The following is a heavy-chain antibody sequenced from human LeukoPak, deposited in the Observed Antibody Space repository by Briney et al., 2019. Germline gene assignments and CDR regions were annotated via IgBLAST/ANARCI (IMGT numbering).Heavy chain of an antibody. CDR2: IHYSGST. CDR1: GGSFSGYY. CDR3: ARESRRSYCNEY. D-gene: IGHD2-2*01. J-gene: IGHJ4*02. V-gene: IGHV4-34*11. Sequence: SETLSLTCAVYGGSFSGYYWSWIRQPPGKGLEWIGYIHYSGSTNYNPSLKSRVTISADTSNNQFSLKLSSVTAADTAEYFCARESRRSYCNEYWGQGTLVTVSS.